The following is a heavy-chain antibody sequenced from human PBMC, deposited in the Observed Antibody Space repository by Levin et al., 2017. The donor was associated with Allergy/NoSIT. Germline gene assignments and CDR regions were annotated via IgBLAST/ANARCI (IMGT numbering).Heavy chain of an antibody. D-gene: IGHD2-21*01. CDR1: GFTFSSYG. J-gene: IGHJ4*02. CDR3: AKARLIVGRGLHFDY. V-gene: IGHV3-23*01. Sequence: PGGSLRLSCAASGFTFSSYGMTWVRQTPGKGLEWVSYISGTYGNTFYAESVKGRFTLSRDNSKNTLSLQMNSLRAEDTATYYCAKARLIVGRGLHFDYWGQGILVAVSS. CDR2: ISGTYGNT.